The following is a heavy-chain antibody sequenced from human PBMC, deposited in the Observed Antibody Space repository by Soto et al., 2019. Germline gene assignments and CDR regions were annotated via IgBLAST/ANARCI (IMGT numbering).Heavy chain of an antibody. CDR3: AHSTYLGFCSAVSCHSFDY. V-gene: IGHV2-5*01. D-gene: IGHD2-15*01. CDR1: GFSLITSGKG. CDR2: IYWNDDK. J-gene: IGHJ4*02. Sequence: QITLKESGPTLVKPTQTLTLTCTFSGFSLITSGKGVSWIRQRPGKALEWLGIIYWNDDKYYNPSRRSRLAVSKGAYRNLVVLTMSDMDPVDTATYYCAHSTYLGFCSAVSCHSFDYWGQGTLVRVSS.